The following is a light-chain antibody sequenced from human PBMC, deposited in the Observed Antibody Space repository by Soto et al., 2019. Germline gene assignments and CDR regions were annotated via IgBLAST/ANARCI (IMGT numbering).Light chain of an antibody. Sequence: EIVLTQSPATLSSFPGDRFTLSCRPSQYINTRLAWYQHRPGQPPRLLIYPTSIRAAGIPARFSASGSGTDFTLTISDVQPEDFALYYCNQRQRRPRTFGQGTKVDIK. CDR2: PTS. V-gene: IGKV3-11*01. J-gene: IGKJ1*01. CDR1: QYINTR. CDR3: NQRQRRPRT.